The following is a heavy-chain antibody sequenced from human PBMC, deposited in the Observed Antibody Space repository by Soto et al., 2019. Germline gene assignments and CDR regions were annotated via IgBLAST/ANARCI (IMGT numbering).Heavy chain of an antibody. V-gene: IGHV1-69*01. D-gene: IGHD6-6*01. Sequence: QVQLVQSGAEVKKPGASVKVSCKASGGTFSSYAISWVRQAHGQGREWMGGIIPIFGTANYAQKFQGRVTITADASTSTGYMELSSLRSEDTAVYYCARRVGSSSLICLKVAYYYCYCMDVWGQGHTVTVS. CDR1: GGTFSSYA. CDR2: IIPIFGTA. CDR3: ARRVGSSSLICLKVAYYYCYCMDV. J-gene: IGHJ6*02.